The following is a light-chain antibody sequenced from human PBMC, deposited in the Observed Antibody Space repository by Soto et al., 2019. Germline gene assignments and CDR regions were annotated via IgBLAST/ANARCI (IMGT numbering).Light chain of an antibody. CDR3: GSCDNSLTAGV. Sequence: QSVLTQPPSVSAAPGQKVTISCSGSSSNIGENYVSWYQQFPGTAPKLLIYDNNKRPSGIPDRFSGSKSGTSATLGITGLQTGDEADYHCGSCDNSLTAGVFGGGIKVTVL. V-gene: IGLV1-51*01. J-gene: IGLJ2*01. CDR1: SSNIGENY. CDR2: DNN.